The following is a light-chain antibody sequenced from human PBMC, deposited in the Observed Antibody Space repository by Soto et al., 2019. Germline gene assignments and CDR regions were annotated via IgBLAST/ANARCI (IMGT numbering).Light chain of an antibody. J-gene: IGKJ4*01. Sequence: EIVMTQSQATLSVSPGERATLSCRASQSVSSNLAWYQQKPGQAHRLLIYDAFTRATGIPARFSGSGSGTEYTLTISSLQSEDSAVYYCQHCSGHPFTVTFGGGTKVEIK. V-gene: IGKV3-15*01. CDR3: QHCSGHPFTVT. CDR2: DAF. CDR1: QSVSSN.